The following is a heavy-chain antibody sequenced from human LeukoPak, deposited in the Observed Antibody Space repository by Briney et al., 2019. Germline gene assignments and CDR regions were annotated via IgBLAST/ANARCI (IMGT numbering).Heavy chain of an antibody. J-gene: IGHJ4*02. CDR1: GFTFSSYG. CDR2: IIGSGGST. CDR3: AKASGYSSGWQPYYYYFDY. V-gene: IGHV3-23*01. Sequence: GGSLRLACAASGFTFSSYGMSWVRQAPGKGLEWVSAIIGSGGSTYYADSVKGRFTISRDNSKNTLYLQMNSLRAEDTAVYYCAKASGYSSGWQPYYYYFDYWGQGTLVTVSS. D-gene: IGHD6-19*01.